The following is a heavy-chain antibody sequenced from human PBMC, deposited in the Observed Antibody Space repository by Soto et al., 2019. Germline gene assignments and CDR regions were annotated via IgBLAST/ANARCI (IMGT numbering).Heavy chain of an antibody. J-gene: IGHJ4*02. V-gene: IGHV3-23*01. D-gene: IGHD2-2*01. CDR1: GFTFSSYA. CDR3: AKSPRYCSSTSCYAGYFDY. Sequence: GGSLRLSCAASGFTFSSYAMSWVRQAPGKGLEWVSTISGSGGNTYYADSVKGRFTISRDNSKNTMYLQMNSLRAEDTAVYYCAKSPRYCSSTSCYAGYFDYWGQGTLVTVSS. CDR2: ISGSGGNT.